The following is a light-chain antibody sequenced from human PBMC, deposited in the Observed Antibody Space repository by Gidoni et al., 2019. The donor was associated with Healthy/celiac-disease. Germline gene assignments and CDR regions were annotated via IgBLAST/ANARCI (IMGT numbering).Light chain of an antibody. J-gene: IGKJ2*01. Sequence: DIQMTQSPSSLSASVGDRVTITCRASQSISIYLNWYQQKPGKAPKLLIYAASSLQRGVPSRFSGSGGGTDFTLTSSSLQPEDVATYYCQQSYSTPYTFGEGTKLEIK. CDR1: QSISIY. V-gene: IGKV1-39*01. CDR3: QQSYSTPYT. CDR2: AAS.